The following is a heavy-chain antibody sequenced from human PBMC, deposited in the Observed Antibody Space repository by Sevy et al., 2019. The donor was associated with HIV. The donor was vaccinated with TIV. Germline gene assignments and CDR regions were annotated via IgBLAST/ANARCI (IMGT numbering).Heavy chain of an antibody. V-gene: IGHV3-72*01. CDR1: GFTFSDHY. CDR2: SKNKGNSYTT. J-gene: IGHJ6*02. D-gene: IGHD3-3*01. Sequence: GGSLRLSCAASGFTFSDHYMDWVRRAPGKVLEWVGRSKNKGNSYTTEYAASVKGRFTISRDDSNNSLYLLMNSLKPEVTAVYYCARGLLRYYDFWSGYYTGMDVWGQGTTVTVSS. CDR3: ARGLLRYYDFWSGYYTGMDV.